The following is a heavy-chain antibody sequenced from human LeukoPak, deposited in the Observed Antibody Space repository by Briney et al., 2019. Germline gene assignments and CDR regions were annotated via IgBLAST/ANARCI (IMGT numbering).Heavy chain of an antibody. D-gene: IGHD3-10*01. J-gene: IGHJ4*02. V-gene: IGHV4-4*07. Sequence: SETLSLTCTVSGGSISSYYWSWIRQPAGKGLEWIGRIYTSGSTNYNPSLKSRVTMSVDTSKNQFSLKLSSVTAADTAVYYCARSITMVQGANLYYFDYWGQGTLVTVSS. CDR2: IYTSGST. CDR1: GGSISSYY. CDR3: ARSITMVQGANLYYFDY.